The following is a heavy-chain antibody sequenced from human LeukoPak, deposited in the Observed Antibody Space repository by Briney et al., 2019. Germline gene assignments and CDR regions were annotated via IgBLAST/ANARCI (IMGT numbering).Heavy chain of an antibody. J-gene: IGHJ4*02. CDR3: AKDSLGRLAYDY. V-gene: IGHV3-23*01. D-gene: IGHD3-16*01. CDR1: GFTFSSYA. CDR2: ISGSGGST. Sequence: GGSLRLSCAASGFTFSSYAMSWVRQAPGKGLEWVSAISGSGGSTYYADSVKGRFTISRDNSKDTLYLQMNSLRAEDTAVYYCAKDSLGRLAYDYWGQGTLVTVSS.